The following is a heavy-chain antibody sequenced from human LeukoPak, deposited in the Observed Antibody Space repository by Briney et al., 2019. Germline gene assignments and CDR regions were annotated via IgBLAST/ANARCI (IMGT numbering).Heavy chain of an antibody. D-gene: IGHD2-21*01. V-gene: IGHV4-4*02. Sequence: SETLSLTCAVSGDSISSNNWWSWVRQPPGKGLEWIGEIYHSGSTNYNPSLKSRVTISVDRSKNQFSLKLNSVTAADTAVYYCARVHDLWLLDYWGQGTLVTVSS. CDR1: GDSISSNNW. CDR2: IYHSGST. J-gene: IGHJ4*02. CDR3: ARVHDLWLLDY.